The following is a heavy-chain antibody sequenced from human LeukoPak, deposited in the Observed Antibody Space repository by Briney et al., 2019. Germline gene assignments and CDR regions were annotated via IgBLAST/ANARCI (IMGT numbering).Heavy chain of an antibody. CDR1: GDSVSSNSVT. V-gene: IGHV6-1*01. CDR3: ARSGSYRFDY. D-gene: IGHD1-26*01. J-gene: IGHJ4*02. Sequence: SQTLSLTCAISGDSVSSNSVTWNWIRQSPSRGLEWLGRTCYRSKWYNDYAVSVKSRITINPDTSKNQFSLHLNSVTPEDTAVYYCARSGSYRFDYWGQGTLVTVSS. CDR2: TCYRSKWYN.